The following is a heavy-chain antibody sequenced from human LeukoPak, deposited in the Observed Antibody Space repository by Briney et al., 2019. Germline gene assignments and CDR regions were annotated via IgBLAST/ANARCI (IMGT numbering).Heavy chain of an antibody. D-gene: IGHD6-19*01. CDR3: AKGRPVRTSGWYFFDY. J-gene: IGHJ4*02. Sequence: PGRSLRLSCAASGFPFSTYAMSWVRQAPGKGLEWVSLISNGGTHTFYEDSVKGRFTISRDNSNNTLHLQMTGLRAEDTAVYYCAKGRPVRTSGWYFFDYWGQGTLVTVSS. CDR2: ISNGGTHT. V-gene: IGHV3-23*01. CDR1: GFPFSTYA.